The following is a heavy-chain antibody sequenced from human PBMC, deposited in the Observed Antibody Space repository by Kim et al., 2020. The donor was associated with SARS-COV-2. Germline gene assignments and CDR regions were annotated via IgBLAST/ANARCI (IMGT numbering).Heavy chain of an antibody. CDR3: ARGGSITIFGVEYYYYGMDV. J-gene: IGHJ6*02. D-gene: IGHD3-3*01. V-gene: IGHV4-34*01. CDR1: GGSFSGYY. Sequence: SETLSLTCAVYGGSFSGYYWSWIRQPPGKGLEWIGEINHSGSTNYNPSLKSRVTISVDTSKNQFSLKLSSVTAADTAVYYCARGGSITIFGVEYYYYGMDVWGQGTTVTVSS. CDR2: INHSGST.